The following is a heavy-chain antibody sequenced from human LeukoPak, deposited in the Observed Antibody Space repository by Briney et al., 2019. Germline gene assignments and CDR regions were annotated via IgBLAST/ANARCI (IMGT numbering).Heavy chain of an antibody. V-gene: IGHV1-18*01. D-gene: IGHD2-2*01. CDR1: GCTYTTHG. CDR2: ISAYNGNT. Sequence: ASVKVSCKASGCTYTTHGITWVRQAPGQGLEWMGWISAYNGNTNYAQKLHGRLTIPTDTTTRTAYIELRSLRFDDTAAYYCARQAACSSIRCPIDYWGQGTLVTVPS. J-gene: IGHJ4*02. CDR3: ARQAACSSIRCPIDY.